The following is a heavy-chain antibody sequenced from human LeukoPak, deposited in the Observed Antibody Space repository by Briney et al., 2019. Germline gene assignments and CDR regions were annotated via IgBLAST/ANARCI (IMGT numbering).Heavy chain of an antibody. CDR2: IKSKTDGGTT. J-gene: IGHJ4*02. CDR3: TRDSSSSWYENEQYYFDY. Sequence: PGGSLRLSCAASGFRFNTYWMSWVRQAPGKGLEWVGRIKSKTDGGTTEYAASVKGRFTISRDDSKSIAYLQMNSLKTEDTAVYYCTRDSSSSWYENEQYYFDYWGQGTLVTVSS. CDR1: GFRFNTYW. D-gene: IGHD6-13*01. V-gene: IGHV3-49*04.